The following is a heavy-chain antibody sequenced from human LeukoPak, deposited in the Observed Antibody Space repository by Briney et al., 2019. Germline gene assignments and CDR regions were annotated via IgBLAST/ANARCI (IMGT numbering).Heavy chain of an antibody. CDR1: GFTFSDYY. CDR2: ISSSGSTI. V-gene: IGHV3-11*04. D-gene: IGHD3-3*01. CDR3: ARRPLTIFGVADYYMDV. J-gene: IGHJ6*03. Sequence: PGGSLRLSCAASGFTFSDYYMSWIRQAPGKGLEWVSYISSSGSTIYYADSVKGRFTISRDNAKSSPYLQMNSLRAEDTAVYYCARRPLTIFGVADYYMDVWGKGTTVTVSS.